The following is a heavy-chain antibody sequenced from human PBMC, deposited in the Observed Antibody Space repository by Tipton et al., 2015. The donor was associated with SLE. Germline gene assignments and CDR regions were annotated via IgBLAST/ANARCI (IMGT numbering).Heavy chain of an antibody. D-gene: IGHD3-10*01. V-gene: IGHV4-34*01. Sequence: LRLSCAVYGGSFSDYYWSWIRQPPGKGLEWIGEINHSGSTNYNPSLKSRVTISEDTSKNQFSLKLSSVTAADTAVYYCAGYYNYMDVWGKGTTVTVSS. CDR1: GGSFSDYY. CDR2: INHSGST. CDR3: AGYYNYMDV. J-gene: IGHJ6*03.